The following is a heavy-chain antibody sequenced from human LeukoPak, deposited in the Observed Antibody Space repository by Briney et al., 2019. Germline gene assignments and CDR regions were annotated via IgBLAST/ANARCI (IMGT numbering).Heavy chain of an antibody. CDR3: ARVGGGNSSSWYSFDY. D-gene: IGHD6-13*01. V-gene: IGHV1-69*13. Sequence: ASVKVSCKASGGTFSSYAISWVRQAPGQRLEWMGGIIPMFGTANYAQKFQGKVTITADESTSTAYMELSRLRSDDTAVYYCARVGGGNSSSWYSFDYWGQGTLVTVSS. CDR2: IIPMFGTA. J-gene: IGHJ4*02. CDR1: GGTFSSYA.